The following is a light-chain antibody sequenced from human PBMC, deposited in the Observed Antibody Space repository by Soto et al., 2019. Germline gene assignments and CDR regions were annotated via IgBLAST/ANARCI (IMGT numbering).Light chain of an antibody. CDR2: GNN. J-gene: IGLJ1*01. CDR1: GSNIGAGYD. Sequence: QSVLTQPPSVSGAPGQRVTISCTGSGSNIGAGYDVNWYQQLPGTAPKLLIYGNNNRPSAVPDPFSGSNSGTSASLVITGRQAGDEADYYCQSYDSRLRALYVFGTGTKVTVL. CDR3: QSYDSRLRALYV. V-gene: IGLV1-40*01.